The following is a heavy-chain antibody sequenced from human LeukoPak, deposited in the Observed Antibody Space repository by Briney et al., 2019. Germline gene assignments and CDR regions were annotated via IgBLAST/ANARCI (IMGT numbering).Heavy chain of an antibody. V-gene: IGHV1-69*13. CDR1: GGAFTSYA. D-gene: IGHD2-8*02. CDR3: ARRTGHRWFDP. Sequence: SVKVSCKASGGAFTSYAISGVRQAPGQGLEWMGGIIPIFGTANYAQKFQGRVTITADESTSTAYMELSSLRSEDTAVYYCARRTGHRWFDPWGQGTLVTVSS. J-gene: IGHJ5*02. CDR2: IIPIFGTA.